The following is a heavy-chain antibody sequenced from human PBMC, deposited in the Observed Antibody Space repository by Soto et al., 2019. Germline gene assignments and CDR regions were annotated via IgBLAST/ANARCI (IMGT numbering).Heavy chain of an antibody. J-gene: IGHJ4*02. CDR1: GFTFSDHY. V-gene: IGHV3-72*01. D-gene: IGHD3-10*01. CDR3: VRVDGAYFFDS. CDR2: IRKKANGYTT. Sequence: EVQLVESGGGLVQPGGSLRLSCAASGFTFSDHYMDWFRQAPGKGLEWVGRIRKKANGYTTEYAASVRGRFTISRDDSKNSLYVQMDSLKTEDTAVYYCVRVDGAYFFDSWGQGTLVTVSS.